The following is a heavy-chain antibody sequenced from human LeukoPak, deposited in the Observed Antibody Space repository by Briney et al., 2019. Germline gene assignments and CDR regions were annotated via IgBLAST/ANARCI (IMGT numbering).Heavy chain of an antibody. D-gene: IGHD3-3*01. CDR3: AKDYDFWSGYCEV. J-gene: IGHJ6*02. CDR2: ISGSGGST. Sequence: GGSLRLSCAASGLTFSSYAMSWVRQAPGKGLEWVSAISGSGGSTYYADSVKGRFTISRDNSKNTLYLQMNSLRAEDTAVYYCAKDYDFWSGYCEVWGQGTTVTVSS. V-gene: IGHV3-23*01. CDR1: GLTFSSYA.